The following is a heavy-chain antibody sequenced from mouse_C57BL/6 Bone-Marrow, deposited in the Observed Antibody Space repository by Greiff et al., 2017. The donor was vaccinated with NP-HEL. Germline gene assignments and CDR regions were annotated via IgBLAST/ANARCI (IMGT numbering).Heavy chain of an antibody. D-gene: IGHD2-5*01. CDR1: GYTFTSYG. V-gene: IGHV1-81*01. J-gene: IGHJ3*01. CDR2: IYPRSGNT. Sequence: QVQLQQSGAELARPGASVKLSCKASGYTFTSYGISWVKQRTGQGLEWIGEIYPRSGNTYYNEKLKGKATLTADKSSSTAYMELRSLTSEDSAVYFCARSGDYSNSWFAYWGQGTLVTVSA. CDR3: ARSGDYSNSWFAY.